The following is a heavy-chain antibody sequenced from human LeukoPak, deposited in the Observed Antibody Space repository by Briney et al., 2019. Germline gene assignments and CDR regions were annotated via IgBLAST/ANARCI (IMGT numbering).Heavy chain of an antibody. CDR2: IYYSGST. CDR3: ARGYCTGGTCYYDAFDI. D-gene: IGHD2-15*01. J-gene: IGHJ3*02. Sequence: PSETLSLTCTVSGASISGFYWSWIRQSPGKGLEWIGHIYYSGSTYYNPSLKSRVTISVDTSKNQFSLKLNSVTAADTAIYYCARGYCTGGTCYYDAFDIWGQGTMATVSS. CDR1: GASISGFY. V-gene: IGHV4-59*01.